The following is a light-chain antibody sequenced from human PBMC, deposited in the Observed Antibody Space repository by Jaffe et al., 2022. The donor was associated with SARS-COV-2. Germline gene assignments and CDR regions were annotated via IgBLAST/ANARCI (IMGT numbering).Light chain of an antibody. CDR2: RND. V-gene: IGLV1-47*01. CDR3: AAWDDSLSAPV. CDR1: SSNIGSKY. J-gene: IGLJ3*02. Sequence: QSVLTQPSSASGTPGQRVTISCSGSSSNIGSKYVYWYQQLPGTAPKLLVYRNDQRPSGVPDRFSGSKSGTSASLDISGLRSEDEADYYCAAWDDSLSAPVFGGGTKLTVL.